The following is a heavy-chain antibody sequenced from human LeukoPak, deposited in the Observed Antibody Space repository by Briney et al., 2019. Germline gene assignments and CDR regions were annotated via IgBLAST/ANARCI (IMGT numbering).Heavy chain of an antibody. D-gene: IGHD7-27*01. Sequence: GGSLRLSCAASGFTFSSYSMNWVRQAPGKGLEWVSSISSSSSYIYYADSVKGRFTISRDNAKNSLYLQMNSLRAEDTAVNYCARELGTNYFDYWGQGTLVTVSS. V-gene: IGHV3-21*01. CDR1: GFTFSSYS. CDR2: ISSSSSYI. J-gene: IGHJ4*02. CDR3: ARELGTNYFDY.